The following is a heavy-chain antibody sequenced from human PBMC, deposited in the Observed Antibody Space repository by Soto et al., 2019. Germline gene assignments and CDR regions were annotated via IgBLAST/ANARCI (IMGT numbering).Heavy chain of an antibody. D-gene: IGHD3-3*01. CDR1: GFSFSNYN. V-gene: IGHV3-48*02. J-gene: IGHJ4*02. Sequence: PGGSLRLSCLASGFSFSNYNMNWVRQAPGKGLEWVSYITDSSDTVHYADSVRGRFTISRDNAESSLYLQMNSLRDEDTAVYFCARDFGHGYYLDYWGRGTLVTVSS. CDR2: ITDSSDTV. CDR3: ARDFGHGYYLDY.